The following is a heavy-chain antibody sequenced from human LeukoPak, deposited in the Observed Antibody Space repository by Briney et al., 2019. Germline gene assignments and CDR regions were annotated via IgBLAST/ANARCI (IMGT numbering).Heavy chain of an antibody. V-gene: IGHV3-11*04. Sequence: GGSLRLSCAASGFTFSDYYMSWIRQAPGKGLEWVSYISSSGSTIYYAGSVKGRFTISRDNSKNTLYLQMNSLRAEDTAVYYCARAYRGSLLFSLIDYWGQGTLVTVSS. CDR1: GFTFSDYY. J-gene: IGHJ4*02. CDR2: ISSSGSTI. CDR3: ARAYRGSLLFSLIDY. D-gene: IGHD2-15*01.